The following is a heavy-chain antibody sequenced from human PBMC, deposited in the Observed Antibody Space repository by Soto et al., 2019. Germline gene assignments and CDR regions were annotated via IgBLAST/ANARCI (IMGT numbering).Heavy chain of an antibody. J-gene: IGHJ4*02. D-gene: IGHD2-2*02. Sequence: GGSLRLSCAASGFTFSSYSMNWVRQAPGKGLEWVSYISSSSSTIYYADSVKGGFTISRENAKNSLYLQMNSLRAEDTAVYYCASICTSCYKGEEFDYWGQGTLVTVSS. CDR3: ASICTSCYKGEEFDY. CDR2: ISSSSSTI. V-gene: IGHV3-48*01. CDR1: GFTFSSYS.